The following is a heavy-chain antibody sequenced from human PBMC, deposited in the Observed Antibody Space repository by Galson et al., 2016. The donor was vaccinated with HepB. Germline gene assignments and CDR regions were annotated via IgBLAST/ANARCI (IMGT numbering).Heavy chain of an antibody. CDR3: AKRIIVESSGGMDV. CDR2: ISSSSSTI. V-gene: IGHV3-48*04. CDR1: GFTFSSVS. Sequence: SLRLSCAASGFTFSSVSMNWVRQAPGKGLEWVSYISSSSSTIYSADSVKGRFTICRDNAKNSLYLQMNSLRADDTGVYYCAKRIIVESSGGMDVWGQGTTVTVSS. J-gene: IGHJ6*02. D-gene: IGHD1-26*01.